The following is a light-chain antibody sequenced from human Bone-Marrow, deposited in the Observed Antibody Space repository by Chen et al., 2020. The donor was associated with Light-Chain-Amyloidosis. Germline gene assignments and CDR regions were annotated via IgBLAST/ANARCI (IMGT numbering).Light chain of an antibody. V-gene: IGLV3-21*02. Sequence: SYVLTQPSSVSVAPGPTATIACGGNNIGSTSVHWYQQTPGQAPLLVVYDDSDRPSGIPERLSGSNSGNTATLTSGRVEAGDEADYYCQVWDRSSDRPVFGGGTKLTVL. CDR3: QVWDRSSDRPV. CDR1: NIGSTS. J-gene: IGLJ3*02. CDR2: DDS.